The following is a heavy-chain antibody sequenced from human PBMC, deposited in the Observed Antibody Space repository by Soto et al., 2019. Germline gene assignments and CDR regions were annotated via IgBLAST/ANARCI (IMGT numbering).Heavy chain of an antibody. CDR2: IIPIFGTA. Sequence: SVKVSCKASGGTFSSYAISWVRQAPGQGLEWMGGIIPIFGTANYAQKFQGRVTITADKSTSTAYMELSSLRSEDTAVYYCARVAPSGYSYGYHPNYFDYWGQGTLVTVSS. J-gene: IGHJ4*02. CDR1: GGTFSSYA. CDR3: ARVAPSGYSYGYHPNYFDY. D-gene: IGHD5-18*01. V-gene: IGHV1-69*06.